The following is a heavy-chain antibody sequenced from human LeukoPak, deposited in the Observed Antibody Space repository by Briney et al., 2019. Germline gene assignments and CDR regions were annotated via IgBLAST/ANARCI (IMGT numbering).Heavy chain of an antibody. CDR2: IYYSGST. V-gene: IGHV4-31*03. CDR3: ARGLSRSFAFDI. Sequence: SSETLSLTCTVSGDSISSGGYYWSWIRQHPGKGLEWIGYIYYSGSTYYNPSLKSRVNISVDTSKNQFSLKLSSVTAADTAVYYCARGLSRSFAFDIWGQGTMVTVSS. CDR1: GDSISSGGYY. J-gene: IGHJ3*02. D-gene: IGHD2-2*01.